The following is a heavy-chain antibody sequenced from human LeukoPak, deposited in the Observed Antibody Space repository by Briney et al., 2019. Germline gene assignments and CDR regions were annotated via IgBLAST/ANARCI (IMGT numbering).Heavy chain of an antibody. Sequence: ASVKVSCKASGYTFTSYLMHWVRQAPGQGLEWVGLINPSGGTTKYAQRFQGRVTMTRDMSTSTVYMDLSRLTSEDTAVYYCAKEGDSYDFWSGYYGYYYHMDVWGKGTTVTVSS. CDR1: GYTFTSYL. CDR3: AKEGDSYDFWSGYYGYYYHMDV. D-gene: IGHD3-3*01. J-gene: IGHJ6*03. V-gene: IGHV1-46*01. CDR2: INPSGGTT.